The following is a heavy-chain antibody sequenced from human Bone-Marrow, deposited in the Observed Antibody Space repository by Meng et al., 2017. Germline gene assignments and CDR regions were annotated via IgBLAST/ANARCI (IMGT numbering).Heavy chain of an antibody. Sequence: WVRQPPGKGLEWIGSIYYSGSTYYNPSLKSRVTISVDTSKNQFSLKLSSVTAADTAVYYCARDLLGHLDTAMVTDYWGQGTLVTVSS. CDR2: IYYSGST. D-gene: IGHD5-18*01. V-gene: IGHV4-39*07. J-gene: IGHJ4*02. CDR3: ARDLLGHLDTAMVTDY.